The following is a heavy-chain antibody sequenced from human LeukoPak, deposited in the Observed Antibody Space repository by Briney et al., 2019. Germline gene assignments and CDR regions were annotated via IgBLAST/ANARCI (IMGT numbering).Heavy chain of an antibody. CDR3: ASLNYDILTGSYYLDY. CDR1: GFTFSDYY. Sequence: AGGSLRLSCAASGFTFSDYYMSWIRQAPGKGLEWVSYISDSSSYTKYADSVKGRFTISRDNAKNSLYLQMNSLRVEDTAVYYCASLNYDILTGSYYLDYWGQGTLVTISS. CDR2: ISDSSSYT. D-gene: IGHD3-9*01. J-gene: IGHJ4*02. V-gene: IGHV3-11*03.